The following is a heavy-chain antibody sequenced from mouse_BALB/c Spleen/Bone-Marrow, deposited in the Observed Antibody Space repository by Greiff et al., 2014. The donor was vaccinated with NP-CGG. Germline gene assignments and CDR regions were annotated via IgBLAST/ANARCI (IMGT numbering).Heavy chain of an antibody. CDR2: IDPANGNT. CDR1: GFNIKDTY. D-gene: IGHD1-1*01. V-gene: IGHV14-3*02. J-gene: IGHJ2*01. CDR3: ARYYYGSSYLDY. Sequence: VHVKQSGAELVKPGASVKLSCTASGFNIKDTYMHWVKQRPEKGLEWIGRIDPANGNTKYDPKFQGKATITADTSSNTAYLQLSSLTSEDTAVYYCARYYYGSSYLDYWGQGTTLTVSS.